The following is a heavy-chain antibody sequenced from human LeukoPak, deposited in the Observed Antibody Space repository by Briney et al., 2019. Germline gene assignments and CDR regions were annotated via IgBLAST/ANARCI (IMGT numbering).Heavy chain of an antibody. CDR3: TTGGDTPITGY. V-gene: IGHV3-15*01. CDR1: AFTFSNAW. Sequence: PGGSLTLSCAASAFTFSNAWMSWVRQAQGKGLEWVGRIKSKTDRGTTDYAAPVKGRFTISRDDSKNTLYLQMNGLKTEDTAVYYCTTGGDTPITGYWGQGTLVTVSS. J-gene: IGHJ4*02. D-gene: IGHD1-14*01. CDR2: IKSKTDRGTT.